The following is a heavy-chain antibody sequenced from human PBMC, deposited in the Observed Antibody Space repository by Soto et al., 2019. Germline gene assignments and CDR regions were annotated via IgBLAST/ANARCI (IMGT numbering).Heavy chain of an antibody. J-gene: IGHJ4*02. CDR1: GYTFTSYG. V-gene: IGHV1-18*01. Sequence: QVHLVQSGAEVKKPGASVKVSCKCSGYTFTSYGITWVRQAPGQGLEWMGWISAHNGNTNYAQKLQGRVTVTRDTSTSTAYLELRTLRSDDTAVYYCARGRYGDYWGQGALVTVSS. CDR2: ISAHNGNT. D-gene: IGHD1-1*01. CDR3: ARGRYGDY.